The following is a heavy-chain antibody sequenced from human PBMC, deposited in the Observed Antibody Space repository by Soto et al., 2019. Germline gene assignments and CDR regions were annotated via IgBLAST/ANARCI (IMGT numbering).Heavy chain of an antibody. CDR2: FDPEDGET. D-gene: IGHD3-22*01. Sequence: ASVKVSCKVSGYTLTEVSMHGVRQAPGKGLEWMGGFDPEDGETIYAQKFQGRVTMTEDTSTDTAYMELSSLRSEDTAVYYCATRLPVTDYYDSSGYYPGLLDYWGQGTLVTVSS. V-gene: IGHV1-24*01. CDR1: GYTLTEVS. CDR3: ATRLPVTDYYDSSGYYPGLLDY. J-gene: IGHJ4*02.